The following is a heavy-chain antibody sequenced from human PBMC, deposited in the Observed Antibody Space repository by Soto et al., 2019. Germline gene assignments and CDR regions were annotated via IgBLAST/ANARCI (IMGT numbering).Heavy chain of an antibody. Sequence: ASLKVSCKASGYTFTSYYMHWVRQAPGQGLEWMGIINPSGGSTSYAQKFQGRVTMTRDTSTSTVYMELSSLRSEDTAVYYCASRGNYDTRYYYYYYMDVWGKGTTVTVSS. V-gene: IGHV1-46*03. D-gene: IGHD3-9*01. CDR2: INPSGGST. CDR3: ASRGNYDTRYYYYYYMDV. J-gene: IGHJ6*03. CDR1: GYTFTSYY.